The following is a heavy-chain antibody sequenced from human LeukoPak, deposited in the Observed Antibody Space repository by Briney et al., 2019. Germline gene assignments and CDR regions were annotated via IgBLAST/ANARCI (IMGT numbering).Heavy chain of an antibody. J-gene: IGHJ4*02. D-gene: IGHD3-22*01. CDR3: ARVKGNYYDSSGYYHFDY. Sequence: ASVKVSCKASGYTFTSYGISWVRQAPGQGLEWMGWISAYNGNTNYAQKLQGRVTMTTDTSTSTAYMELRSLRSDDTAAYYCARVKGNYYDSSGYYHFDYWGQGTLVTVSS. CDR1: GYTFTSYG. V-gene: IGHV1-18*01. CDR2: ISAYNGNT.